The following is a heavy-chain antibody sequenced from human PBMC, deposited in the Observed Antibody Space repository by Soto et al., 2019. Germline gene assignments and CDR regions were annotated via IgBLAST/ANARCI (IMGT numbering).Heavy chain of an antibody. CDR1: GFTFDDNA. V-gene: IGHV3-9*01. Sequence: GGSLRLSCAVSGFTFDDNAMHWVRQAPEKGLEWVSGINWKSDIGYADSVKGRFTIPRDNAENSLYLQMNSLRAEDTALYYCAISQDRGGRTTFIYWGQGTQVTVSS. J-gene: IGHJ4*02. CDR2: INWKSDI. D-gene: IGHD3-16*01. CDR3: AISQDRGGRTTFIY.